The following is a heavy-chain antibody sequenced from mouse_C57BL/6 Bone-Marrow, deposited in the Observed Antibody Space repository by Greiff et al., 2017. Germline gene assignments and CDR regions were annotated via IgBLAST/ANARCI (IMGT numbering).Heavy chain of an antibody. CDR3: ARWYYGSSPHFDY. CDR2: IYPGSGST. D-gene: IGHD1-1*01. J-gene: IGHJ2*01. Sequence: QVQLQQPGAELVKPGASVKMSCKASGYTFTSYWITWVKQRPGQGLEWIGDIYPGSGSTNYNEKFKSKATLTVDTSSSTAYMQLSSLTSEDSVVYYCARWYYGSSPHFDYWGQGTTLTVSS. V-gene: IGHV1-55*01. CDR1: GYTFTSYW.